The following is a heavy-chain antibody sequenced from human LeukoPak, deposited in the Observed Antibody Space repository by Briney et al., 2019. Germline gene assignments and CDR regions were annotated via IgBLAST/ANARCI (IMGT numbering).Heavy chain of an antibody. Sequence: GSSVTVSCKSSGFPYSNSAVQWVRQARGKRLEWIGWMGVGSGNIKYAQKFQERVTITSDMYTSTAYMELSSLRSEDTAMYYCAEGYYSGGTCYPRDYWGQGTLVTVSS. CDR2: MGVGSGNI. CDR1: GFPYSNSA. D-gene: IGHD2-15*01. V-gene: IGHV1-58*01. CDR3: AEGYYSGGTCYPRDY. J-gene: IGHJ4*02.